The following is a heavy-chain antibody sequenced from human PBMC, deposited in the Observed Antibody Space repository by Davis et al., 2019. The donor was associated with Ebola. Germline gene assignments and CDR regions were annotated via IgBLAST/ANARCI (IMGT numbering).Heavy chain of an antibody. CDR3: ARDWAGITIFAYYYYGMDV. Sequence: AASVKVSCKASGYTFNNYGISWVRQAPGQGLEWMGRINPNSGGTNYAQKFQGRVTMTRDTSISTAYMELSRLRSDDTAVYYSARDWAGITIFAYYYYGMDVWGKGTTVTVSS. D-gene: IGHD3-3*01. V-gene: IGHV1-2*06. CDR2: INPNSGGT. J-gene: IGHJ6*04. CDR1: GYTFNNYG.